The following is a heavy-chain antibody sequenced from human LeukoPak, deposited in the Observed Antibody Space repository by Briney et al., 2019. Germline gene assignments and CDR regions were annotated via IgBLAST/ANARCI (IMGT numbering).Heavy chain of an antibody. J-gene: IGHJ4*02. V-gene: IGHV3-48*04. CDR2: ISSSGSTI. CDR3: ARALHYGGHPASVALDY. CDR1: GFTFSSYW. D-gene: IGHD4-23*01. Sequence: PGGSLRLSCAASGFTFSSYWMHWVRQAPGKGLEWVSYISSSGSTIYYADSVKGRFTISRDNAKNSLYLQMNSLRAEDTAVYYCARALHYGGHPASVALDYWGQGTLVTVSS.